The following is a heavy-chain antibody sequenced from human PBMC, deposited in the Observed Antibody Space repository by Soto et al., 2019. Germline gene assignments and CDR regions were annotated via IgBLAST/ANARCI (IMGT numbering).Heavy chain of an antibody. CDR1: GFSLSTSGVG. CDR3: AHRLAAANVGYYYYGMDV. V-gene: IGHV2-5*02. Sequence: QITLKESGPTLVKPTQPLTLTCTFSGFSLSTSGVGVGWIRQPPGKALEWLALIYWDDDKRYSPSLKSRLTITKDTSKNQVVLTMTNMDPVDTATYYCAHRLAAANVGYYYYGMDVWGQGTTVTVSS. CDR2: IYWDDDK. J-gene: IGHJ6*02. D-gene: IGHD6-13*01.